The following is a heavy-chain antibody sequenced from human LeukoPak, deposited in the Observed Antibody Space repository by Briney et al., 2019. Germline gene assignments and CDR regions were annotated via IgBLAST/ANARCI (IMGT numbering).Heavy chain of an antibody. J-gene: IGHJ3*02. CDR1: GYTFTGYY. D-gene: IGHD2-8*02. V-gene: IGHV1-2*04. CDR2: INPNSGGT. CDR3: ARGPRKGLPWYAFDI. Sequence: ASVKVSCKASGYTFTGYYMHWVRQAPGQGLEWMGWINPNSGGTNYAQKFQGWVTMTRDTSISTAYMELSRLRSDDTAVYYCARGPRKGLPWYAFDIWGQGTMVTVSS.